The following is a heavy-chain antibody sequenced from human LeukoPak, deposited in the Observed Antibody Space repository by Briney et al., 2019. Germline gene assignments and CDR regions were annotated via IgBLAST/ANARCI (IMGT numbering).Heavy chain of an antibody. V-gene: IGHV4-59*01. J-gene: IGHJ3*02. CDR1: GASISSSY. CDR2: IYYSGST. D-gene: IGHD3-22*01. CDR3: VRGNYDNRGYSNAFDI. Sequence: SETLSHTCTVSGASISSSYWSWIRQPPGKRLEWMGFIYYSGSTNSDPSLKSRVTISADTSKNQFSLKLSSVTAADTAVYYCVRGNYDNRGYSNAFDIWGQGAMVTVSS.